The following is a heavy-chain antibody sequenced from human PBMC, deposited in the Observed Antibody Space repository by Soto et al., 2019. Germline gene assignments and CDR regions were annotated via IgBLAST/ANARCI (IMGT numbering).Heavy chain of an antibody. J-gene: IGHJ4*02. D-gene: IGHD6-19*01. CDR2: INQDGSEQ. Sequence: EEHLGESGGGSVQPGGSLRLSCATSGFTFSHCWMSWVRQAPGKGLEWVANINQDGSEQYYVDSVKGRFTVSRDNAKNSLYLEMNNLRADDTAMYYCTQAETGRYSCSGNSYGRDYWGQGTLVTVSS. CDR1: GFTFSHCW. CDR3: TQAETGRYSCSGNSYGRDY. V-gene: IGHV3-7*01.